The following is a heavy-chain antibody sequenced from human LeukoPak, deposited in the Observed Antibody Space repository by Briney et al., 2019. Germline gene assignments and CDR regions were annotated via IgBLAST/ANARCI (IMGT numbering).Heavy chain of an antibody. CDR1: GGSISSSSYY. Sequence: SETLSLTCTVSGGSISSSSYYWGWIRQPPGKGLEWIGSIYYSGSTYYNPSLKSRVTISVDTPKNQFSLKLSSVTAADTAVYYCARLLDYGGNSVAFDIWGQGTMVTVSS. D-gene: IGHD4-23*01. V-gene: IGHV4-39*01. J-gene: IGHJ3*02. CDR3: ARLLDYGGNSVAFDI. CDR2: IYYSGST.